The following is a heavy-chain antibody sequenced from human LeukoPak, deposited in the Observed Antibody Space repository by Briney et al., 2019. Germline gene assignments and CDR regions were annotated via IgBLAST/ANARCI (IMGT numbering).Heavy chain of an antibody. CDR3: ARGGRGLIWFGESLYYGMDV. D-gene: IGHD3-10*01. CDR2: INHSGST. J-gene: IGHJ6*02. CDR1: GGSFSGYY. Sequence: PSETLSLTCAVYGGSFSGYYWSWIRQPPGKGLEWIGEINHSGSTNYNPSLKSRVTISVDTSKNQFSLKLISVTAADTSVYYCARGGRGLIWFGESLYYGMDVWGQGTTVTVSS. V-gene: IGHV4-34*01.